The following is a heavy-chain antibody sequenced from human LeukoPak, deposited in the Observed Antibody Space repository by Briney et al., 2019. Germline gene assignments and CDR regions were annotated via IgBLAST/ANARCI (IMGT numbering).Heavy chain of an antibody. CDR2: IYHSGST. Sequence: SETLSLTCAVSGYSISSGYYWGWIRQPPEKGLEWIGSIYHSGSTYYNPSLKSRVTISVDTSKNQFSLKLSSVTAADTAVYYCARYCGGDCYSGFDYWGQGTLVTVSS. CDR3: ARYCGGDCYSGFDY. D-gene: IGHD2-21*01. CDR1: GYSISSGYY. J-gene: IGHJ4*02. V-gene: IGHV4-38-2*01.